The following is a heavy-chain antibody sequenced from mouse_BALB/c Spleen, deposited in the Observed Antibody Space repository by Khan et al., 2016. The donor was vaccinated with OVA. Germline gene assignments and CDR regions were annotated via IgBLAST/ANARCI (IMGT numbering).Heavy chain of an antibody. D-gene: IGHD2-4*01. CDR2: LSYSGST. CDR1: GDSITSGY. V-gene: IGHV3-8*02. Sequence: EVQLQESGPSLVKPSQTLSLTCSVTGDSITSGYWYWIRKFLGNKLEYMGYLSYSGSTYYNPSLKSRIFITRDTSKNQYYLQLNSVTTEDTATYYCARDGYDDDGAIAYWGQGTLVTVSA. J-gene: IGHJ3*01. CDR3: ARDGYDDDGAIAY.